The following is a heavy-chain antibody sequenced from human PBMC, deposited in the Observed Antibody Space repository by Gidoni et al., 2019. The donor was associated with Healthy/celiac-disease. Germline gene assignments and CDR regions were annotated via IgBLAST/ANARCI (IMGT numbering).Heavy chain of an antibody. CDR3: ARDKGPARGSYHYYYYGMDV. CDR1: GYTFTSYY. J-gene: IGHJ6*02. Sequence: QVQLVQSGAEVKKPGASVKVSCKASGYTFTSYYMHWVRQAPGQGLEWMGIINPSGGSTSYAQKFQGRVTMTRDTSTSTVYMELSSLRSEDTAVYYCARDKGPARGSYHYYYYGMDVWGQGTTVTVSS. CDR2: INPSGGST. V-gene: IGHV1-46*01. D-gene: IGHD1-26*01.